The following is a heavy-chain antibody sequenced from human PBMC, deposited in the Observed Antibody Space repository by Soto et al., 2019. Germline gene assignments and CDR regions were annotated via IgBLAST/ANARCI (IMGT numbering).Heavy chain of an antibody. CDR3: AARPSSSWQYYFDY. CDR2: IVVGGGNT. D-gene: IGHD6-13*01. CDR1: GFTFTSSA. Sequence: ASVKVSCKASGFTFTSSAVQWVRQARGQRLEWIGWIVVGGGNTNYAQKFQERVTITRDMSTSTTYVELSSLRSEDTAVYYCAARPSSSWQYYFDYWGQGTLVTVSS. J-gene: IGHJ4*02. V-gene: IGHV1-58*01.